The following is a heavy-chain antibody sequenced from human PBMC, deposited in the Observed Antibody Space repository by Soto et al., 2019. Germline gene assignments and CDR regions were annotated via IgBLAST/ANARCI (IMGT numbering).Heavy chain of an antibody. CDR1: GDSICSYY. Sequence: PSETLSLTCTVSGDSICSYYWTWIRQPPGKGLEWIAFIYYGGSTNYNPSLKSRVTISVDTSKNQFSLNLNSVTAADTAVYYCARPGRDWGSLEYWGQGTRVTVSS. CDR2: IYYGGST. V-gene: IGHV4-59*08. D-gene: IGHD7-27*01. CDR3: ARPGRDWGSLEY. J-gene: IGHJ4*02.